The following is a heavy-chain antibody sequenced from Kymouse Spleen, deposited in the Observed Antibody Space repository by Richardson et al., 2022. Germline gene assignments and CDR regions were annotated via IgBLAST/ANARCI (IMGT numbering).Heavy chain of an antibody. V-gene: IGHV3-15*01. J-gene: IGHJ5*02. CDR2: IKSKTDGGTT. D-gene: IGHD3-9*01. CDR3: TTLRYFDWGWFDP. CDR1: GFTFSNAW. Sequence: EVQLVESGGGLVKPGGSLRLSCAASGFTFSNAWMSWVRQAPGKGLEWVGRIKSKTDGGTTDYAAPVKGRFTISRDDSKNTLYLQMNSLKTEDTAVYYCTTLRYFDWGWFDPWGQGTLVTVSS.